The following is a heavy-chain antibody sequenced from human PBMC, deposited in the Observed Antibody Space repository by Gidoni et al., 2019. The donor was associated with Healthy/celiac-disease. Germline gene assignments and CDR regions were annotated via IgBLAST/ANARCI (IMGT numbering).Heavy chain of an antibody. D-gene: IGHD3-22*01. CDR3: AKSIYYYDSSGSYYGMDV. Sequence: EVQLLESGGGLVQHGGSLRLSCAASGFTFSSYAMSWVRQAPGKGLEWVSAISGSGGSTYYADSVKGRFTISRDNSKNTLYLQMNSLRAEDTAVYYCAKSIYYYDSSGSYYGMDVWGQGTTVTVSS. V-gene: IGHV3-23*01. J-gene: IGHJ6*02. CDR1: GFTFSSYA. CDR2: ISGSGGST.